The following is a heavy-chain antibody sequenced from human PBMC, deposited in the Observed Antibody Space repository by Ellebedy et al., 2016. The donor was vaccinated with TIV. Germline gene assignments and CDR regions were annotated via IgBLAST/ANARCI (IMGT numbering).Heavy chain of an antibody. Sequence: GESLKISXDAFGFTFSSYAMNWVRQAPGKGLEWVSSISSSSDYIYYADSVKGRFTISRDNAKNSLFLQMNSLRAEDTAVYYCAVGSTISCSSCYFDYWGQGALVTVSS. CDR1: GFTFSSYA. D-gene: IGHD2-2*01. V-gene: IGHV3-21*01. CDR3: AVGSTISCSSCYFDY. CDR2: ISSSSDYI. J-gene: IGHJ4*02.